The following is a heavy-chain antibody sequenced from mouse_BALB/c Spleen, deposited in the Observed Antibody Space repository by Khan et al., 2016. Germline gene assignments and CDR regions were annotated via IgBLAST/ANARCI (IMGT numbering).Heavy chain of an antibody. CDR1: GFNIKDYY. J-gene: IGHJ3*01. Sequence: VQLQQSGAELVRSGASVKLSCTASGFNIKDYYMYWVKQRPEQGLEWIGWIDPENGDTEYAPKFQGKATMTADTFSNPAYLQFSSLTSEDTAVCYCKEGNDFWFAYWGEGTLVTVSA. V-gene: IGHV14-4*02. CDR2: IDPENGDT. D-gene: IGHD2-4*01. CDR3: KEGNDFWFAY.